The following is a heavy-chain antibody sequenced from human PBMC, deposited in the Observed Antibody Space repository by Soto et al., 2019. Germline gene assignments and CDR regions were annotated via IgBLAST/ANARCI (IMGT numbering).Heavy chain of an antibody. CDR1: GFTFSSYG. J-gene: IGHJ6*02. V-gene: IGHV3-33*01. D-gene: IGHD3-3*01. CDR2: IWYDGSNK. Sequence: QVQLVESGGGVVQPGRSLRLSCAASGFTFSSYGMHWVRQAPGKGLEWVAVIWYDGSNKYYADSVKGRFTISRDNSKNTLYLQMNSLRAEDTAVYYCARIGTIFGVASFMDVWGQGTTVTVSS. CDR3: ARIGTIFGVASFMDV.